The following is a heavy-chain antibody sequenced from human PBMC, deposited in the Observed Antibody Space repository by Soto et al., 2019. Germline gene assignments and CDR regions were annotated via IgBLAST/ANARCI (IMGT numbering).Heavy chain of an antibody. CDR1: GFTFGDYA. CDR2: IRSKAYGGTT. V-gene: IGHV3-49*03. D-gene: IGHD6-13*01. Sequence: GGSLRLSCAASGFTFGDYAMSWFRQAPGKGLEWVGFIRSKAYGGTTEYAASVKGRFTISRDDSKSIAYLQMNSLKTEDTAVYYCTREISYSSSWYLNYYYGMDVWGQGTTVTVSS. J-gene: IGHJ6*02. CDR3: TREISYSSSWYLNYYYGMDV.